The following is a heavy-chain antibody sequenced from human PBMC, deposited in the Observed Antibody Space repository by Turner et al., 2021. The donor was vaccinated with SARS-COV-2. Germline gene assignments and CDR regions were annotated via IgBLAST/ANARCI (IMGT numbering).Heavy chain of an antibody. V-gene: IGHV2-5*02. CDR3: ARLNDYFDY. J-gene: IGHJ4*02. Sequence: QITLKESGPALVKPTQTLTLTFNVSGFSVKSSGLAVGWIRQPHGKALQWLALVYWDDTKYFSPSLKTRLTITRDGSKNQVVITVTNMEPSDAGTYYCARLNDYFDYWGQGTLVTVSS. CDR1: GFSVKSSGLA. D-gene: IGHD2-8*01. CDR2: VYWDDTK.